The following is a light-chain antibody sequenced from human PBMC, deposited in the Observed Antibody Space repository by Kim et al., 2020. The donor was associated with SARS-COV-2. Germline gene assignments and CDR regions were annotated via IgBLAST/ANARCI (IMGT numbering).Light chain of an antibody. J-gene: IGKJ5*01. CDR1: QSVNNY. Sequence: SLSPKATATLSCRASQSVNNYLAWYQQKPGQAPRLLIYDVSNRATGIPARFSGSGSGTDFTLTISSLEPEDFALFYCQRSSWPITFGQGTRLEIK. CDR2: DVS. V-gene: IGKV3-11*01. CDR3: QRSSWPIT.